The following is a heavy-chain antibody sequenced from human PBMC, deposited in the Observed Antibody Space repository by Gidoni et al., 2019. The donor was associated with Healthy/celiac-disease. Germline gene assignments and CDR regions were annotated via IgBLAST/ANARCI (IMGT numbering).Heavy chain of an antibody. Sequence: QVQLQESGPGLVKPSETLSLTCTVSGGSISSYYWSWIRQPPGKGLEWIGYIYYSGSTNYNPSLKSRVTISVDTSKNQFSLKLSSVTAADTAVYYCATYTPYYDFWSGYYTGAFDIWGQGTMVTVSS. CDR3: ATYTPYYDFWSGYYTGAFDI. V-gene: IGHV4-59*01. J-gene: IGHJ3*02. CDR2: IYYSGST. D-gene: IGHD3-3*01. CDR1: GGSISSYY.